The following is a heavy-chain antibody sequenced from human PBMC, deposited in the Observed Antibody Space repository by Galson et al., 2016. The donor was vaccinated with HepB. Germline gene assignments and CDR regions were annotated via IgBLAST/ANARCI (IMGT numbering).Heavy chain of an antibody. J-gene: IGHJ5*01. V-gene: IGHV3-30*03. CDR3: ARDPYIANWYDY. D-gene: IGHD2-15*01. CDR2: ITFDGFNE. Sequence: SLRLSCAASGFTFSNYGMHWVRQTPGKGLEWVAVITFDGFNEYYADSVKGRFAVSRDNSKNTVYLQMNSLTVDDTAVYYCARDPYIANWYDYWGQGTLVTVSS. CDR1: GFTFSNYG.